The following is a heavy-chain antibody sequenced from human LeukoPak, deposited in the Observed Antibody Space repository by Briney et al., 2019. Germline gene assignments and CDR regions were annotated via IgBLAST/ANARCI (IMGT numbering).Heavy chain of an antibody. CDR3: AKEGTRGAQDY. CDR2: TYYRSKWYN. J-gene: IGHJ4*02. V-gene: IGHV6-1*01. Sequence: XRXXXGXGLGRTYYRSKWYNDNAVAGKSRITINSDTSKNQFSLQLNSVTPEDTAVYYCAKEGTRGAQDYWGQGTLVTVSS. D-gene: IGHD2-15*01.